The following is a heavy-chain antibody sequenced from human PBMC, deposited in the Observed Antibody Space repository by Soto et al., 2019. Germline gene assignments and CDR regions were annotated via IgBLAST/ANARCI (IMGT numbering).Heavy chain of an antibody. V-gene: IGHV3-23*01. CDR1: RFTFSNHA. J-gene: IGHJ4*02. CDR2: ISGNGVST. Sequence: GGSLRLSCAASRFTFSNHALTWVRRAPGKGLEWVSAISGNGVSTYYADSVKGRFTISRDTSENTLYLQMNSLRAEDAAVYYCAKNSGDDYYDSSGIEYWGQGPLVTAPQ. CDR3: AKNSGDDYYDSSGIEY. D-gene: IGHD3-22*01.